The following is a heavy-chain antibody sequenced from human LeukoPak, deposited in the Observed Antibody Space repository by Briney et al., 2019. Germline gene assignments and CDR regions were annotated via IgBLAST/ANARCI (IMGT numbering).Heavy chain of an antibody. J-gene: IGHJ4*02. CDR2: IYHSGST. D-gene: IGHD2-21*01. Sequence: PSETLSLTCTVSGGSISSGGYYWSWIRQPPGKGLEWIGYIYHSGSTYCNPSLKSRVTISVDRSKNQFSLKLSSVTAADTAVYYCARDRGDCGGDCLYFDYWGQGTLVTVSS. CDR1: GGSISSGGYY. CDR3: ARDRGDCGGDCLYFDY. V-gene: IGHV4-30-2*01.